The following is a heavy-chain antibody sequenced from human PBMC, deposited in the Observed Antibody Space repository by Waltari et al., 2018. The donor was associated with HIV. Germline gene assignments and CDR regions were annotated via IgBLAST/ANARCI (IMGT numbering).Heavy chain of an antibody. CDR3: ARVYSSSSGRALDS. J-gene: IGHJ5*01. CDR1: GFTFSGYW. D-gene: IGHD6-19*01. CDR2: IKQDGSEK. Sequence: EVQLVESGGGLVQPGGSLRLSWAASGFTFSGYWMGWVRQAPGKGLEWVANIKQDGSEKYYVDSVKGRFTMSRDNAKNSLYLQMNSPRAEDTAVYYCARVYSSSSGRALDSWGQGTLVTVSS. V-gene: IGHV3-7*01.